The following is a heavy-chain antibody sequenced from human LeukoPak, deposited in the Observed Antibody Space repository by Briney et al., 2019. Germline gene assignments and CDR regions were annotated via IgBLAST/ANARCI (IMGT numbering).Heavy chain of an antibody. CDR1: GGSISSSSYY. CDR3: ARDAAPSYYYDSSGPPH. D-gene: IGHD3-22*01. J-gene: IGHJ1*01. Sequence: KASETLSLTCTVSGGSISSSSYYWGWIRQPPGKGLEWIGSIYYSGSTYYNPSLKSRVTISVDTSKNQFSLKLSSVTAADTAVYYCARDAAPSYYYDSSGPPHWGQGTLVTVSS. V-gene: IGHV4-39*07. CDR2: IYYSGST.